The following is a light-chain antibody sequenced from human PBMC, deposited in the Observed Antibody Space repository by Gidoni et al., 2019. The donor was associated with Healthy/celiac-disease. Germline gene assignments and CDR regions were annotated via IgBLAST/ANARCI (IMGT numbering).Light chain of an antibody. Sequence: QSALTQPPSVSGSPGQSVTISCTGTRSDVGSYNRVSWYQQSPGTAPKLMIYEVSNRPSGVPDRFSGSKSGNTASLTISGLQAEDEADYYCSSYTSSITYVVFGGGTKLTVL. V-gene: IGLV2-18*02. CDR3: SSYTSSITYVV. CDR1: RSDVGSYNR. CDR2: EVS. J-gene: IGLJ2*01.